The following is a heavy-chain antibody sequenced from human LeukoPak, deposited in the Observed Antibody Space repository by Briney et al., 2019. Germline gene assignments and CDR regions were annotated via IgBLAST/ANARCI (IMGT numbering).Heavy chain of an antibody. Sequence: ASVKVSCKVSGYVLIELSVHWVRQVTGKGLEWMGGFDPTEGQTIFAQRFQGRVTLTDDTSTETAYMELSSLRSDDTAVYYCAREDVRLQYFGYWGQGTLVTVSS. CDR1: GYVLIELS. D-gene: IGHD3-9*01. CDR3: AREDVRLQYFGY. V-gene: IGHV1-24*01. CDR2: FDPTEGQT. J-gene: IGHJ4*02.